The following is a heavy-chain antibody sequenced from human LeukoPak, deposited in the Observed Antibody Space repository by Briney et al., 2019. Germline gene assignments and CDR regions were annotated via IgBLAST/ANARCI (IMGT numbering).Heavy chain of an antibody. CDR3: ARSIPYGTTWYGRSDY. CDR1: GFTFSTYW. D-gene: IGHD6-13*01. CDR2: IKPDGTTK. Sequence: GGSLRLSCAASGFTFSTYWMHWVRQAPGKGLEWVANIKPDGTTKFYVDSVKGRFTISRDNALNSLYLQMNSLRAEDTAIYYCARSIPYGTTWYGRSDYWGQGTLVTVSS. J-gene: IGHJ4*02. V-gene: IGHV3-7*03.